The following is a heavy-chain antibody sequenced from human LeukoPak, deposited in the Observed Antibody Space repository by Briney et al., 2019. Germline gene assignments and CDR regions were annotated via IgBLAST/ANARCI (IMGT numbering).Heavy chain of an antibody. Sequence: GASVKVSCKASGYTFTGYYMHWVRQAPGQGLEWMGWINPNSGGTNYAQKLQGRVTMTTDTSTSTAYMELRSLRSDDTAVYYCARDVAGYFDWLPPLYYYYYYMDVWGKGTTVTVSS. J-gene: IGHJ6*03. V-gene: IGHV1-2*02. CDR2: INPNSGGT. D-gene: IGHD3-9*01. CDR3: ARDVAGYFDWLPPLYYYYYYMDV. CDR1: GYTFTGYY.